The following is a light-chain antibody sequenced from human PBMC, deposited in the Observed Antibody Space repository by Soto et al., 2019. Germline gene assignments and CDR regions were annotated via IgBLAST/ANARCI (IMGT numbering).Light chain of an antibody. Sequence: ELLLPQPPAPLSLSPVGRAPLPCRASQSVSSYLAWYQQHHGQAPRLLIYDASNRATGIPDRFSGSGSGTDFTLTIGSLEPEDFAVFDCQQRHNWPWTGGQGTKVDI. CDR1: QSVSSY. J-gene: IGKJ1*01. V-gene: IGKV3-11*01. CDR3: QQRHNWPWT. CDR2: DAS.